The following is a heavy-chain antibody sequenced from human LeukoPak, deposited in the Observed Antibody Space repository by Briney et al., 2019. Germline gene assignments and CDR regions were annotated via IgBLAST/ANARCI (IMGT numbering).Heavy chain of an antibody. CDR1: GYTFTGYY. CDR3: ARAYGSGWYFDL. Sequence: GSVQESCMASGYTFTGYYIHWVRQAPGQGREGMGVIDPSAGSTTYAQKFQGRVTMTRDTATSTVYMELSSLRSDDTAVYYCARAYGSGWYFDLWGRGTLVIVSA. D-gene: IGHD3-10*01. J-gene: IGHJ2*01. CDR2: IDPSAGST. V-gene: IGHV1-46*01.